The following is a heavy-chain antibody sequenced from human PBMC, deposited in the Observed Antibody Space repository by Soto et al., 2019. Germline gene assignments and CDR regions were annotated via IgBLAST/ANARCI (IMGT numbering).Heavy chain of an antibody. V-gene: IGHV1-3*01. J-gene: IGHJ5*02. Sequence: ASVKVSCKASGYTFTANALHWVRQGPGQRLEWMGWINPDKGNTKYSQNFQDRVTFTRDTSASTAYMELSNLRSEDTAVYYCARGIESKAAAPPFDPWGQGSLVTVS. CDR2: INPDKGNT. CDR3: ARGIESKAAAPPFDP. D-gene: IGHD6-13*01. CDR1: GYTFTANA.